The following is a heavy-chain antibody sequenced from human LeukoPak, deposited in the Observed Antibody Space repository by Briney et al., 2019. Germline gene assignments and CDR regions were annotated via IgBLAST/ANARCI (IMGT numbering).Heavy chain of an antibody. D-gene: IGHD3-10*01. Sequence: GGSLRLSCAASGFTFRSCGMHWVRQAPGKGLEWVTFIPYDGSTWYADSVKGRFTISRDNSKNTLYLQMNSLRVEDTAVYYCAKGVGGSANYYYMDVWGKGTTVTVSS. CDR3: AKGVGGSANYYYMDV. CDR2: IPYDGST. V-gene: IGHV3-30*02. J-gene: IGHJ6*03. CDR1: GFTFRSCG.